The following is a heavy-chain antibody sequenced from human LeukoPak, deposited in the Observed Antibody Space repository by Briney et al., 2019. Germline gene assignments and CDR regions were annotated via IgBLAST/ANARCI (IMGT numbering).Heavy chain of an antibody. Sequence: GGSLRLSCAASGFTVSSNYMNWVRQAPEKGLEWVSVIYSGGSTYYADSMKGRFTISRDNSKNTLYLQMNSLRAEDTAVYYCAKDPGAHYYGSGSYRRGSYFDYWGQGTLVTVSS. V-gene: IGHV3-66*01. D-gene: IGHD3-10*01. CDR1: GFTVSSNY. CDR3: AKDPGAHYYGSGSYRRGSYFDY. J-gene: IGHJ4*02. CDR2: IYSGGST.